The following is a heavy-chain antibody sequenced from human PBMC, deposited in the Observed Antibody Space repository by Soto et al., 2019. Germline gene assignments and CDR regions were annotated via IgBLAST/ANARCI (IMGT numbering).Heavy chain of an antibody. D-gene: IGHD6-19*01. CDR3: VKDWAGHKCACLDV. CDR2: ISGEGKST. Sequence: EVEVLESGGGLQQPGGSLRLSCVASGFTFNAHAMTWVRQGPGVGLEWTSSISGEGKSTYYAGSVEGRFTVSRDNSKNTLTLEMNRLRVEDTGIYYWVKDWAGHKCACLDVWGQGTTVTVSS. J-gene: IGHJ6*02. V-gene: IGHV3-23*01. CDR1: GFTFNAHA.